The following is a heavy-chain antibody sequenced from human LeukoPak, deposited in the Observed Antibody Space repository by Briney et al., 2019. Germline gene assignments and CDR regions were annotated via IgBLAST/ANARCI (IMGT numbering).Heavy chain of an antibody. V-gene: IGHV3-23*01. Sequence: GGSLRLSCAASGFSFSIYAMSWVRQAPGKGLEWVSGITGSGDSTYYADFVRGRFTISRDNSKNTLYLQMNSLGADDTAVYYCARPWGDVSIATWFNPWGQGTLVTVSS. J-gene: IGHJ5*02. CDR3: ARPWGDVSIATWFNP. CDR1: GFSFSIYA. D-gene: IGHD3-16*01. CDR2: ITGSGDST.